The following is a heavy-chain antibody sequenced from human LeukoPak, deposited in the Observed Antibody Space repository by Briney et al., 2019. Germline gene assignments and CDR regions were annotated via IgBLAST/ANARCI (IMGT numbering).Heavy chain of an antibody. J-gene: IGHJ4*02. CDR2: MNPNSGNT. CDR3: ARGLFYDSSGYTNLNY. CDR1: GYTFTSYD. V-gene: IGHV1-8*01. Sequence: ASVKVSCKASGYTFTSYDINWVRQATGQGLEWMGWMNPNSGNTGYAQKFQGRVTMTRNTSISTAYMELSSLRSEDTAVYYCARGLFYDSSGYTNLNYWGQGTLLTVSS. D-gene: IGHD3-22*01.